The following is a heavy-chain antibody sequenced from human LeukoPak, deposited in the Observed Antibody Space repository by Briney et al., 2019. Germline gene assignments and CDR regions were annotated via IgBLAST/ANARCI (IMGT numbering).Heavy chain of an antibody. J-gene: IGHJ4*02. D-gene: IGHD2-8*01. Sequence: ASVKVSCKASGYTFTGYYMHWVRQAPGQGLEWMGWINPNSGGTNYAQKFQGRVTMTRDTSISTAYMELCRLRSDDTAVYYCARVYCTNGVCYVSDYWGQGTLVTVSS. CDR1: GYTFTGYY. CDR3: ARVYCTNGVCYVSDY. CDR2: INPNSGGT. V-gene: IGHV1-2*02.